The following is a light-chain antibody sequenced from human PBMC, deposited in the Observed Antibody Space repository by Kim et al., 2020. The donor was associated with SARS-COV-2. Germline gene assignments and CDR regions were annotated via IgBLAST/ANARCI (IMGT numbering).Light chain of an antibody. J-gene: IGLJ3*02. Sequence: GKTGPISCTGSSGSIASKYVQWYQQRPGSAPTTVIYEDNQRPSGVPDRFSGSIDSSSNSTSLTISGLKTKDEADYYCQSYDSSNRVFGGGTKLTVL. V-gene: IGLV6-57*02. CDR3: QSYDSSNRV. CDR2: EDN. CDR1: SGSIASKY.